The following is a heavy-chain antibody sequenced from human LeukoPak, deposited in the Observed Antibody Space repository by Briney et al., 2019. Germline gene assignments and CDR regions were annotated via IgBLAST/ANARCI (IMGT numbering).Heavy chain of an antibody. V-gene: IGHV1-2*02. J-gene: IGHJ3*02. Sequence: ASVKLSCKASGYTFTGYYIKWVRQAPGQGLEWMGWINPNSGGTNYAQKFQGRVTMTRDTSINTAHMELSRLRYDDTAVYYCARDAYLGAFDIWGQGTMVTVSS. D-gene: IGHD2/OR15-2a*01. CDR3: ARDAYLGAFDI. CDR2: INPNSGGT. CDR1: GYTFTGYY.